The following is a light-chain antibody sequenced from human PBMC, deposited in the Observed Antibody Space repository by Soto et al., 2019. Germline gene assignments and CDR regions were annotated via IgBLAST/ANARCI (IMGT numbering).Light chain of an antibody. Sequence: QSVLTPPPSARGTPGQRPTISCSGSISNIGSNTVNWYQQLPGTAPKLLIYSNNQRPSGVPDRFYGSTSGTPASLAISGLQSEDAADYYCAAWDDSLNGYVFGTGTTVTV. CDR1: ISNIGSNT. J-gene: IGLJ1*01. CDR3: AAWDDSLNGYV. V-gene: IGLV1-44*01. CDR2: SNN.